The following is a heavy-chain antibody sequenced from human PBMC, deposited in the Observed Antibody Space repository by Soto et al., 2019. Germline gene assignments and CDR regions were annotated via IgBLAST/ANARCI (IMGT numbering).Heavy chain of an antibody. D-gene: IGHD2-2*01. J-gene: IGHJ6*02. CDR3: ARVDAYAPFYGMEV. CDR2: IYYSGST. V-gene: IGHV4-61*08. Sequence: SETLCLNCTVSGGSNKRGGYYWDWIRQDPGKGLEWIGYIYYSGSTSYNPSLKSRVTISVDTSTTQFSLNLSSVTAADTAFFLFARVDAYAPFYGMEVPGQCTTDTVS. CDR1: GGSNKRGGYY.